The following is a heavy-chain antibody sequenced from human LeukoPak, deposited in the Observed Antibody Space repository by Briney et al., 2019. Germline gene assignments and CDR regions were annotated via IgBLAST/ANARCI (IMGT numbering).Heavy chain of an antibody. CDR3: ARDPSSKYYGSGTYYVFGWFDP. Sequence: SQTLSLTCALSGDSVSSNSAAWNWIRQSPSRGLEWLGRTYYRSKWYYDYAESVKGRITIKPDTSKNQFSLQVNSVTPEDTAVYYCARDPSSKYYGSGTYYVFGWFDPWGQGTLVTVSS. CDR2: TYYRSKWYY. J-gene: IGHJ5*02. D-gene: IGHD3-10*01. CDR1: GDSVSSNSAA. V-gene: IGHV6-1*01.